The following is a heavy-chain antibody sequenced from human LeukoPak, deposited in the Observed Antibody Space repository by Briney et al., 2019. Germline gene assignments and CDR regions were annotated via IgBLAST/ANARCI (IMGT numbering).Heavy chain of an antibody. CDR2: IYRSGTT. J-gene: IGHJ6*03. CDR1: GGSISSSDW. V-gene: IGHV4-4*02. D-gene: IGHD2-8*01. CDR3: ARGFMLSGYYYYMDV. Sequence: SGTLSLTCAVSGGSISSSDWWSWVRQPPGKGLEWIGEIYRSGTTNYNPSLRSRVTISVDKSKSQFSLKLTSVTAADTAVYYCARGFMLSGYYYYMDVWGKGTTVTISS.